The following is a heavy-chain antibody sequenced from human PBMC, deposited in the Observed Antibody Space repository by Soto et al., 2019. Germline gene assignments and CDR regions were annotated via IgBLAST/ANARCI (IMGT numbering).Heavy chain of an antibody. J-gene: IGHJ4*02. V-gene: IGHV3-30*18. Sequence: PGGSLRLSCAASGFTFSSYGMHWVRQAPGKGLEWVAVISYDGSNKYYADSVKGRFTISRDNSKNTLYLQMNSLRAEDTAVYYCAKDHHDILTGYPIPFDYWGQGTLVTVSS. CDR2: ISYDGSNK. CDR1: GFTFSSYG. D-gene: IGHD3-9*01. CDR3: AKDHHDILTGYPIPFDY.